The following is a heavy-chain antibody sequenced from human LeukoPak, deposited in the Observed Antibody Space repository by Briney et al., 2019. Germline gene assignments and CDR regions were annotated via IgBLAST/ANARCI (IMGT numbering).Heavy chain of an antibody. J-gene: IGHJ5*02. CDR2: ISNDVGGT. CDR1: GFIFNNYG. V-gene: IGHV3-23*01. Sequence: GGSLRLSCAASGFIFNNYGLMWVRQAPGKGLEWVSAISNDVGGTQYADFVEGRFTISRDNSKNTLFLQMSSLGAEDTALYYCAKGSSGYFADLWGQGTLVTVSS. D-gene: IGHD3-22*01. CDR3: AKGSSGYFADL.